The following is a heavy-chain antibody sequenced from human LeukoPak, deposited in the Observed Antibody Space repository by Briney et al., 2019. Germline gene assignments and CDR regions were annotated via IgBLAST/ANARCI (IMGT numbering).Heavy chain of an antibody. CDR2: IIPIFGTA. CDR1: GYTFTSYG. Sequence: SVKVSCKASGYTFTSYGISWVRQAPGQGLEWMGGIIPIFGTANYAQKFQGRVTITADESTSTAYMELSSLRSEGTAVYYCARGVPYSGSHGLFDYWGQGTLVTVSS. CDR3: ARGVPYSGSHGLFDY. V-gene: IGHV1-69*13. D-gene: IGHD1-26*01. J-gene: IGHJ4*02.